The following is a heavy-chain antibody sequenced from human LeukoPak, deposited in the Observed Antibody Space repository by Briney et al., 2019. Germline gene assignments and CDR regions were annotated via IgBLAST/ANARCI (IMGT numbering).Heavy chain of an antibody. CDR2: IDPNSGGT. CDR3: ARHRLHDAFDI. Sequence: ASVKVSCKASGYTFTGYYMHWVRQAPGQGLEWMGWIDPNSGGTNYAQKFQGRVTMTRDTSISTAYLQWSSLKASDTAMYYCARHRLHDAFDIWGQGTMVTVSS. J-gene: IGHJ3*02. CDR1: GYTFTGYY. V-gene: IGHV1-2*02. D-gene: IGHD3-16*01.